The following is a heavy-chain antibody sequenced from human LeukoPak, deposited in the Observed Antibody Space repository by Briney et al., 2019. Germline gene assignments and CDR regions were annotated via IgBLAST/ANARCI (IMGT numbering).Heavy chain of an antibody. J-gene: IGHJ6*02. V-gene: IGHV3-7*01. Sequence: GGSLRLSCAASGFTFSSYWMSWVRQAPGKGLEWVATIKQDGSETYYVDSVKGRFTISRDNAKNSLYLQMNSLRAEDTAVYYCARSQAHRKYYDILTGYPYYYYYGMDVWGQGTTVTVSS. CDR3: ARSQAHRKYYDILTGYPYYYYYGMDV. D-gene: IGHD3-9*01. CDR1: GFTFSSYW. CDR2: IKQDGSET.